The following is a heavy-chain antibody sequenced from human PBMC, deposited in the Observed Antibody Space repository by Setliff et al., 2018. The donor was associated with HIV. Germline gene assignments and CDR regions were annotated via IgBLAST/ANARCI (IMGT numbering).Heavy chain of an antibody. J-gene: IGHJ4*02. Sequence: SETLSLTCTVSGGSISSSGPGYYWGWVRQPPGGGLEWIGSVDYSGRTYYNPSLRSRVTISVDTSKNQLSLRLTTMTAADTAVYYCARTQPDTIFGVVAFDCWGQGKMVTVSS. CDR2: VDYSGRT. V-gene: IGHV4-39*01. CDR1: GGSISSSGPGYY. D-gene: IGHD3-3*01. CDR3: ARTQPDTIFGVVAFDC.